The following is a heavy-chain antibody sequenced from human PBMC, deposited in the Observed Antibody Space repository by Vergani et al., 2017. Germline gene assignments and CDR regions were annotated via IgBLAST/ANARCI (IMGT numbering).Heavy chain of an antibody. CDR2: IYPGDSDT. J-gene: IGHJ5*02. CDR3: ARHDYDSSGYRWFDP. CDR1: GYSFTSYW. V-gene: IGHV5-51*01. D-gene: IGHD3-22*01. Sequence: EVQLVQSGAEVKKPGESLKISCKGSGYSFTSYWIGWVRQMPGKGLEWMGTIYPGDSDTRYSPSFQGQVTISADKSISTAYLQWSSLKASDTAMSYCARHDYDSSGYRWFDPWGQGTLVTVSS.